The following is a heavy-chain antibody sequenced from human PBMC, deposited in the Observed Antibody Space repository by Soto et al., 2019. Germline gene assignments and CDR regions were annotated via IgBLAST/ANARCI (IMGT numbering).Heavy chain of an antibody. V-gene: IGHV3-30*18. CDR1: GFTFSSYG. Sequence: QVQLVESGGGVVQPGRSLRLSCAASGFTFSSYGMHWVRQAPGKGLEWVAVISYDGSNKYYADSVKGRFTISRDNSKTPLYLQMNSLRAEDTAVYYCAKDSQQWLSGGWFDPWGQGTLVTVSS. D-gene: IGHD6-19*01. CDR2: ISYDGSNK. J-gene: IGHJ5*02. CDR3: AKDSQQWLSGGWFDP.